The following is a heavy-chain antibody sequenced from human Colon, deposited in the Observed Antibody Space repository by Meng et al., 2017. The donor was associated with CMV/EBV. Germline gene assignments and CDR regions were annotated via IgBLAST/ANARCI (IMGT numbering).Heavy chain of an antibody. CDR2: INPNSGGT. D-gene: IGHD3-10*01. CDR1: GYTFTGYY. V-gene: IGHV1-2*02. CDR3: ARDLRVWFGEFKN. J-gene: IGHJ4*02. Sequence: VQRVQSGGEVKKPGASVKVSCKASGYTFTGYYMHWVRQAPGQGLEWMGWINPNSGGTNYAQKFQGRVTMTRDTSISTAYMELSRLRSDDTAVYYCARDLRVWFGEFKNWGQGTLVTVSS.